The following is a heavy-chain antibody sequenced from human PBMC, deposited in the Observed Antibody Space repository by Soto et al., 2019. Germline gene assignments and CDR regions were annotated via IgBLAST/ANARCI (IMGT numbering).Heavy chain of an antibody. Sequence: SETLSLTCAVYGGSVRGYYWSWIRQPPGKGLEWIGEINDSGSTKYNPSLKSRVTISVDTSKNQFSLSLSSVTAADTAVYFCARNGYDTGNHHFDPWPQGNLVTVSS. CDR2: INDSGST. CDR1: GGSVRGYY. D-gene: IGHD3-22*01. CDR3: ARNGYDTGNHHFDP. V-gene: IGHV4-34*01. J-gene: IGHJ5*02.